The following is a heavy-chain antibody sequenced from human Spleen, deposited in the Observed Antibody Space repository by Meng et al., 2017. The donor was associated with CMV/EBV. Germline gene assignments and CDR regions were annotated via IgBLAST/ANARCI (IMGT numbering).Heavy chain of an antibody. V-gene: IGHV3-20*04. CDR3: ASAFRSRGVTASFDP. CDR1: GFTFEDYG. CDR2: INWNGGSR. D-gene: IGHD4-23*01. Sequence: GGSLRLSCAASGFTFEDYGMSWVRQTPGKGLDWVSGINWNGGSRAYAESVKGRFTISRDNAKNSLYLQMNSLRAEDTAFYYCASAFRSRGVTASFDPWGQGTLVTVSS. J-gene: IGHJ5*02.